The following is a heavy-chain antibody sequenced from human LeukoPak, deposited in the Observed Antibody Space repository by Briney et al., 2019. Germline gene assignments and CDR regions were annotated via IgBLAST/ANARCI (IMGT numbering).Heavy chain of an antibody. J-gene: IGHJ4*02. Sequence: GGSLRLSCAASGFPFSSYEMNWVRQAPGKGLEWVSYISSSGMTKYYAVSVKGRFTMPRDNAKNSLYLQLNSLRAEDTAVYYCARDGRSRGLSHVNFDYWGQGILVTVSS. CDR1: GFPFSSYE. CDR3: ARDGRSRGLSHVNFDY. V-gene: IGHV3-48*03. D-gene: IGHD3-16*02. CDR2: ISSSGMTK.